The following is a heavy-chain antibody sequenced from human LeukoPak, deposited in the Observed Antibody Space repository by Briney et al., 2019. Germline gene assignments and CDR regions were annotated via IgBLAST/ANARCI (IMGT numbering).Heavy chain of an antibody. CDR3: ARDGCSSTSCYKYYYYYGMDV. CDR1: GFTFSSYS. J-gene: IGHJ6*02. V-gene: IGHV3-21*01. CDR2: ISSSSSYI. D-gene: IGHD2-2*02. Sequence: GSLRLSCAASGFTFSSYSMNWVRPAPGKGLEWVSSISSSSSYIYYADSVKGRFTISRDNAKNSLYLQMNSLRAEDTAVYYCARDGCSSTSCYKYYYYYGMDVWGQGTTVTVSS.